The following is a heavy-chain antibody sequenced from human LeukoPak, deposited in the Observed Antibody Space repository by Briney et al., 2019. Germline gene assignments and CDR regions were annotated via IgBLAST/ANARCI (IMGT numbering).Heavy chain of an antibody. J-gene: IGHJ4*02. Sequence: SETLSLACTVSGGSISSYYWSWIRQPPGKGLEWIGYIYYSGSTNYNPSLKSRVTISVDTSKNQFSPKLSSVTAADTAVYYCARGLPYYYDSSGYSFDYWGQGTLVTVSS. CDR2: IYYSGST. CDR1: GGSISSYY. CDR3: ARGLPYYYDSSGYSFDY. D-gene: IGHD3-22*01. V-gene: IGHV4-59*01.